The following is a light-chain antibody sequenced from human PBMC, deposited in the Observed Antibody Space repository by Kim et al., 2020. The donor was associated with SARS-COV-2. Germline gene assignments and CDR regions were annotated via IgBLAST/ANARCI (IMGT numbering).Light chain of an antibody. CDR2: GAA. CDR3: QQYNNWPPN. V-gene: IGKV3-15*01. J-gene: IGKJ3*01. CDR1: SVGSNI. Sequence: EGTTPSCSSSSVGSNILTWYQQKTREPPRLIIFGAATRATGIPAWCSGGGSAAEFILTISILQSEDVAVYYYQQYNNWPPNFGPGTKVDIK.